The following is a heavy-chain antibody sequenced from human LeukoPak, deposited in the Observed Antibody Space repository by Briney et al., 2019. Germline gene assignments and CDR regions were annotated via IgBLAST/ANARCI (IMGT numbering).Heavy chain of an antibody. CDR1: GGSFSGYY. J-gene: IGHJ6*03. V-gene: IGHV4-34*01. D-gene: IGHD6-6*01. CDR3: ATLAARRYNYYYYYMDV. CDR2: INHSGST. Sequence: PSETLSVTCAVYGGSFSGYYWSWIRQPPGKGLEWIGEINHSGSTNYNPSLKSRVTISVDTSKNQFSLKLSSVTAADTAVYYCATLAARRYNYYYYYMDVWGKGTTVTVSS.